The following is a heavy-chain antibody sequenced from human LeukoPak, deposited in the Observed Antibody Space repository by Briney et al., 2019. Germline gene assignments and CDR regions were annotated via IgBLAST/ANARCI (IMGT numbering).Heavy chain of an antibody. J-gene: IGHJ4*02. V-gene: IGHV3-7*01. Sequence: GGSLRLSCTASGFTFSSYRMSWVRQAPGKGLEWVANMNLDGSEKHYVNSVKGRFTISRDSAKNSLFLQMNSLRAEDTAVYYCARDARVVLDYWGLGTLVTVSS. CDR2: MNLDGSEK. CDR1: GFTFSSYR. CDR3: ARDARVVLDY. D-gene: IGHD3-3*02.